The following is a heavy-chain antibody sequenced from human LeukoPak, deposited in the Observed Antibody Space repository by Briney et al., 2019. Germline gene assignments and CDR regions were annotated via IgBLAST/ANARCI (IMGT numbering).Heavy chain of an antibody. CDR1: GFTFDDYA. CDR3: AKGDFDL. J-gene: IGHJ2*01. Sequence: GGSLRLSCAASGFTFDDYAMHWVRQAPGKGLEWVSGISWNSGSIAYADSVKGRFTISRDNAKNSLYLQMNSLRAEDTALYYCAKGDFDLWGRGTLVTVSS. CDR2: ISWNSGSI. V-gene: IGHV3-9*01.